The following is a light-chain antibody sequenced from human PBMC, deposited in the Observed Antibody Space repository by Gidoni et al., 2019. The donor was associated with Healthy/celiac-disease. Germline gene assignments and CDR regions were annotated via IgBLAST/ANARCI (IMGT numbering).Light chain of an antibody. Sequence: DIQMTQSPSSLSASVGDRVTITCQASQDISNYLNWYQQKPGKAPKLLIYDASNLETGVPSRFSVSGSGTDFTFTISSLQPEDIATSYCHRYDNLPPRITFGPGTKVDIK. CDR1: QDISNY. V-gene: IGKV1-33*01. CDR2: DAS. CDR3: HRYDNLPPRIT. J-gene: IGKJ3*01.